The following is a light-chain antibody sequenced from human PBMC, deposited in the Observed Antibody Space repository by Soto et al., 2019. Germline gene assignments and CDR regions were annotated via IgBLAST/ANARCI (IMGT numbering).Light chain of an antibody. CDR1: SGHSSYA. CDR2: LNSDGSH. V-gene: IGLV4-69*01. Sequence: LVLTQSPSASASLGASVKLTCTLISGHSSYAIEWHQQQPEKGPRYLMKLNSDGSHSKGDGIPDRFSGSSSGAERYLTISSLQSEDEADYYCQTWGTGIPVFGGGTQLTVL. CDR3: QTWGTGIPV. J-gene: IGLJ7*01.